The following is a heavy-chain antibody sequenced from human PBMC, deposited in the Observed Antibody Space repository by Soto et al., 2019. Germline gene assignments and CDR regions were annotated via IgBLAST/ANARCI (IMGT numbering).Heavy chain of an antibody. J-gene: IGHJ4*02. CDR3: ARVFSGSGSYSSHFDY. CDR1: GGTFSSYA. Sequence: QVQLVQSVAEVKKPGSSVKVSCKASGGTFSSYAISWVRQAPGQGLEWMGGIIPIFGTANYAQKFQGRVTITADESTRTAYMELSSLRSDDTAVYYCARVFSGSGSYSSHFDYWGQGTLVTVSS. V-gene: IGHV1-69*01. CDR2: IIPIFGTA. D-gene: IGHD1-26*01.